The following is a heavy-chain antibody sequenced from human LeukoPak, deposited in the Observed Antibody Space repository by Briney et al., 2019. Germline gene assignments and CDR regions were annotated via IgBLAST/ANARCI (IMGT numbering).Heavy chain of an antibody. Sequence: ASVEVSCKASGYTFTGYYMHWVRQAPGQGLEWMGWINPNSGGANYAQKFQGWVTMTRDTSISTAYMELSRLRSDDTAVYYCARGQEMATIFPDAFDIWGQGTMVTVSS. D-gene: IGHD5-24*01. CDR2: INPNSGGA. CDR1: GYTFTGYY. CDR3: ARGQEMATIFPDAFDI. V-gene: IGHV1-2*04. J-gene: IGHJ3*02.